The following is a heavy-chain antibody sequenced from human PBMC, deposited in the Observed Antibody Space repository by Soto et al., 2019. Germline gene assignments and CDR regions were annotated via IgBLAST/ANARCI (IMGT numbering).Heavy chain of an antibody. V-gene: IGHV3-13*01. CDR2: IGTAGDT. D-gene: IGHD3-22*01. Sequence: GGSLRLSCAASGFTFSSYDMHWVRQATGKGLEWVSAIGTAGDTYYPGSVKGRFTISRENAKNSLYLQMNSLRAEDTAVYYCARRVDSTVSYAFDIWGQGTMVTVSS. CDR1: GFTFSSYD. CDR3: ARRVDSTVSYAFDI. J-gene: IGHJ3*02.